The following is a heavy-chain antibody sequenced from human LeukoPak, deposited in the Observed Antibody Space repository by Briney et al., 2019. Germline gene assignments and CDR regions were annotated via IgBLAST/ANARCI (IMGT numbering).Heavy chain of an antibody. D-gene: IGHD6-19*01. V-gene: IGHV3-43*01. J-gene: IGHJ6*03. CDR3: AKDKGGVAGTGYYYYYYYMDV. Sequence: GGSLRLSCAASGFTFDDYTMHWVRQAPGKGLEWVSLISWDGGSTYYADSVKGRFTISRDNSKNSLYLQMNSLRAEDTALYYRAKDKGGVAGTGYYYYYYYMDVWGKGTTVTISS. CDR2: ISWDGGST. CDR1: GFTFDDYT.